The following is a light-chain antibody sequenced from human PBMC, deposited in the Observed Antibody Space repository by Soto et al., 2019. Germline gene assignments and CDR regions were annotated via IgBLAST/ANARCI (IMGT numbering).Light chain of an antibody. CDR2: YTS. Sequence: EIVMTQSPAALSVSPGERVTLSCRASQSVNGNLAWYQQQPGQAPRLLVYYTSTRASGIPARFSGSGSGTDFTLTISSLQSEDFAVFYCQQYDNWPLTFGGGTKV. V-gene: IGKV3-15*01. J-gene: IGKJ4*01. CDR3: QQYDNWPLT. CDR1: QSVNGN.